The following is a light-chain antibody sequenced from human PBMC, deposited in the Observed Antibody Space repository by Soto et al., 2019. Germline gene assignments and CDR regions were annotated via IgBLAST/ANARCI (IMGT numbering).Light chain of an antibody. Sequence: QSVLTQPPSVSGSPGQSITISCTGTSSDVGGYNYVSWYQQHPGKAPKLMIYDVSNRPSGVSNRFSGSKSANTASLTISGLQAEDEADYYCSSYTGSSTYVVFGGGTKLTVL. CDR2: DVS. CDR3: SSYTGSSTYVV. J-gene: IGLJ2*01. V-gene: IGLV2-14*01. CDR1: SSDVGGYNY.